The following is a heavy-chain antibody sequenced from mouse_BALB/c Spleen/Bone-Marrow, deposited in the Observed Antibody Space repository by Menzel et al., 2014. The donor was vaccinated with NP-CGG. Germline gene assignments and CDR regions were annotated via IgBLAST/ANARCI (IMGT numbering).Heavy chain of an antibody. CDR3: ARHHRYAYYFDF. Sequence: QVHVKQSGSVLVRPGASVELSCKASGYTFTSSWMHWAKQRPGQRLERIGEIHPNSGNTNYNENFKGKATLTVDTSSSTTCVDLSSLTAEDSAVYYCARHHRYAYYFDFWGQGTTLTVSS. J-gene: IGHJ2*01. CDR1: GYTFTSSW. V-gene: IGHV1S130*01. D-gene: IGHD2-14*01. CDR2: IHPNSGNT.